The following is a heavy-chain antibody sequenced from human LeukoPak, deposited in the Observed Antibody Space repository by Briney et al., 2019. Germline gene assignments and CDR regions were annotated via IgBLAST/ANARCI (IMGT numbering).Heavy chain of an antibody. CDR1: GGSISSYY. Sequence: SETLSLTRTVSGGSISSYYWSWIRQPAGKGREWIGRIYTSGRTHYNPSLKSRVTMSVDTSKNQFSLKLSSVTAADTAVYYCASQNDDSHFDCWLQGTLVTVPS. D-gene: IGHD1-1*01. CDR2: IYTSGRT. J-gene: IGHJ4*02. CDR3: ASQNDDSHFDC. V-gene: IGHV4-4*07.